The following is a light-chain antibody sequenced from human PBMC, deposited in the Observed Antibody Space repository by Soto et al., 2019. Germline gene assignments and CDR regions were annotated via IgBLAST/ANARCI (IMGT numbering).Light chain of an antibody. Sequence: QSALTQPASVSGSPGQSITIACTGTSSDIGAYNYVSWYQSYPGKAPKLMIYEVSYRPSGVSNRFSASKSGNTASLTISGLQAEDEADYYCSSYTSSNTLYVFGTGTKLTVL. CDR1: SSDIGAYNY. V-gene: IGLV2-14*01. J-gene: IGLJ1*01. CDR3: SSYTSSNTLYV. CDR2: EVS.